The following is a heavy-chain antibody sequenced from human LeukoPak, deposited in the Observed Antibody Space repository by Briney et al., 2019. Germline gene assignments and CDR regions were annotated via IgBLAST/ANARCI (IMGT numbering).Heavy chain of an antibody. Sequence: GASVKVSCKVSGYTLTELSMHWVRQAPGKGLGRIGGFDPEDSETIYAQKFQGRVTMTEDTSTDTAYMELSSLRSEDTAVYYCATESEYSKDFQHWGQGTLVTVSS. CDR3: ATESEYSKDFQH. D-gene: IGHD6-6*01. CDR1: GYTLTELS. V-gene: IGHV1-24*01. J-gene: IGHJ1*01. CDR2: FDPEDSET.